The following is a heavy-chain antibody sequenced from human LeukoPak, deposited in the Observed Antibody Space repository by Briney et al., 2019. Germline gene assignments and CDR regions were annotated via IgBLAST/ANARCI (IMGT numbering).Heavy chain of an antibody. CDR2: IYTSGST. Sequence: SETLSLTCTVSGGSISSYYWSWIRQSSGKGLEWIGRIYTSGSTNYNPSLKSRVTMSVDTSKNQFSLKLSSVTAADTAVYYCARDHTPKSGYYTNYYYGMDVWGQGTTVTVSS. J-gene: IGHJ6*02. V-gene: IGHV4-4*07. CDR3: ARDHTPKSGYYTNYYYGMDV. CDR1: GGSISSYY. D-gene: IGHD3-3*01.